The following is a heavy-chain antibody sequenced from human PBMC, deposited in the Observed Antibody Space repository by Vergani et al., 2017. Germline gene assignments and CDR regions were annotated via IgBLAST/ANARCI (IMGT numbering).Heavy chain of an antibody. CDR3: ARDSSSWYVVYYYYGMDV. D-gene: IGHD6-13*01. Sequence: QVQLVQSGAEVKKPGASVKVSCKASGYTFTSYAMHWVRQAPGQRLEWMGWINAGNGNTKYSQKFQGRVTMTRDTSISTAYMELSRLRSDDTAVYYCARDSSSWYVVYYYYGMDVWGQGTTVTVAS. J-gene: IGHJ6*02. CDR2: INAGNGNT. V-gene: IGHV1-3*01. CDR1: GYTFTSYA.